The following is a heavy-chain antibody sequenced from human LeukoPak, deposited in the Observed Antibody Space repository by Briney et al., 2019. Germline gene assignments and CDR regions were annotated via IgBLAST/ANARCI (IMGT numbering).Heavy chain of an antibody. CDR3: ARDGGSIGSVLKYYFDY. V-gene: IGHV3-11*06. CDR2: ISSSSSYT. Sequence: GGSLRLSCAASGFTFSDYYMSWIHQAPGKGLEWVSYISSSSSYTNYADSVKGRFTISRDNAKNSLYLQMNSLRAEDTAVYYCARDGGSIGSVLKYYFDYWGQGTLVTVSS. D-gene: IGHD6-19*01. CDR1: GFTFSDYY. J-gene: IGHJ4*02.